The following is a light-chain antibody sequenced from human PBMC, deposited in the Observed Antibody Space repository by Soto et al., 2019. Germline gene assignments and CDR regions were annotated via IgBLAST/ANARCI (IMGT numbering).Light chain of an antibody. CDR3: QQYNDWPGT. Sequence: EIVMTQSPATLSVSPGERATLSCRASQSVSSDLAWYQQKPDQAPRLLMYGASTRATGIPVRFSGSGSGTEFTLTISSLQSEDFAVYYCQQYNDWPGTFGQGTKVEIK. J-gene: IGKJ1*01. CDR1: QSVSSD. V-gene: IGKV3-15*01. CDR2: GAS.